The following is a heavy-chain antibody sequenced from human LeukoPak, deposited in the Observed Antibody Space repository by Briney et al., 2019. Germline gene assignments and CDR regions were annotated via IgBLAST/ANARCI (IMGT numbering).Heavy chain of an antibody. CDR3: ARAGFWSGYPNYYYYGMDV. V-gene: IGHV3-33*01. CDR1: GFTFSSYG. CDR2: IWYDGSNK. D-gene: IGHD3-3*01. Sequence: GGSLRLSCAASGFTFSSYGMHWVRQAPGKGLEWAAVIWYDGSNKYYADSVKGRFTISRDNSKNTLYLQMNSLRAEDTAVYYCARAGFWSGYPNYYYYGMDVWGQGPRSPSP. J-gene: IGHJ6*02.